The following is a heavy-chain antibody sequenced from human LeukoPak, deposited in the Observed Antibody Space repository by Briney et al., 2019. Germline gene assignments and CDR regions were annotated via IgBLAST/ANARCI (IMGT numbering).Heavy chain of an antibody. CDR1: GFSFSDYG. CDR3: GRAFPPLRTSSAGDL. CDR2: ISGRSSHV. D-gene: IGHD3-16*01. Sequence: PGGSLRLSCSDSGFSFSDYGMKWGRQAPGKGLEWVSAISGRSSHVYYGESVKGRFTISRDNAKNSLYLQLDSLGVEDTAVYYCGRAFPPLRTSSAGDLWGQGTLVTVSS. J-gene: IGHJ1*01. V-gene: IGHV3-21*01.